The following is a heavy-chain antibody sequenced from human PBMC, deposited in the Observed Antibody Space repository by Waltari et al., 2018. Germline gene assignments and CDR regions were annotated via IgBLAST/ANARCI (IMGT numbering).Heavy chain of an antibody. CDR3: ARRPPRITMIVGNWFDP. D-gene: IGHD3-22*01. Sequence: VQLQQWGAGLLKPSETLSLTCAVYGGSFSGYYWSWIRQPPGKGLEWIGEINHSGSTNYNPSLKSRVTISVDTSKNQFSLKLSSVTAADTAVYYCARRPPRITMIVGNWFDPWGQGTLVTVSS. V-gene: IGHV4-34*01. CDR2: INHSGST. CDR1: GGSFSGYY. J-gene: IGHJ5*02.